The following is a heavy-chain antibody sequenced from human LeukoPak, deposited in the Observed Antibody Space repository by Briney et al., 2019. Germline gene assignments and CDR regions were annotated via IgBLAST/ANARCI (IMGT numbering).Heavy chain of an antibody. CDR2: IHYSGST. J-gene: IGHJ4*02. Sequence: SQTLSLTCTVSGDSISSGDHYWSWIRQPPGKGLEWIGYIHYSGSTNYNPSLKSRVIISGDMSKNQFSLSLNSLTAADSAMYYCARAAAGTNSWYYFDYWGQGTLVTVSS. CDR1: GDSISSGDHY. CDR3: ARAAAGTNSWYYFDY. V-gene: IGHV4-30-4*01. D-gene: IGHD6-19*01.